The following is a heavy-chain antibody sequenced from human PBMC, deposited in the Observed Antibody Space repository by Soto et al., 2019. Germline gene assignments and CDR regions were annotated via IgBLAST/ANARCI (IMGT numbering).Heavy chain of an antibody. CDR1: GGTFSSYA. CDR3: ARVKFRYTYGPNIYGMDV. J-gene: IGHJ6*02. Sequence: SVKVSCKASGGTFSSYAISWVRQAPGQGLEWMGGIIPIFGTANYAQKFQGRVTITADESTSTAYMELSSLRSEDTAVYYCARVKFRYTYGPNIYGMDVWGQGTTVTVYS. CDR2: IIPIFGTA. D-gene: IGHD1-1*01. V-gene: IGHV1-69*13.